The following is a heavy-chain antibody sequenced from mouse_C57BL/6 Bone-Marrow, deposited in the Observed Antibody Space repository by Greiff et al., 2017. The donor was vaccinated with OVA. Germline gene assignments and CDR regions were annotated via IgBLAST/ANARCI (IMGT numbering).Heavy chain of an antibody. V-gene: IGHV2-9-1*01. D-gene: IGHD1-1*01. CDR2: IWPGGGT. J-gene: IGHJ1*03. CDR3: ARLFITTGYFDV. Sequence: QVQLKQSGPGLVAPSQSLSITCTVSGFSLTSYAISWVRQPPGKGLEWLGVIWPGGGTNYNSALKSRLSISKDNSKSQVFLKMNSLQTDDTARYYCARLFITTGYFDVWGTGTTVTVSS. CDR1: GFSLTSYA.